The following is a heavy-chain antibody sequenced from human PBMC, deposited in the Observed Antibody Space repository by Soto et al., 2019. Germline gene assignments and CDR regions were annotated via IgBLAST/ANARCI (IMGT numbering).Heavy chain of an antibody. CDR2: IYYSGST. D-gene: IGHD5-12*01. CDR1: GGYLSSYC. J-gene: IGHJ4*02. V-gene: IGHV4-59*01. CDR3: ARAYGGYADY. Sequence: PSETKSLTCTVSGGYLSSYCLSWIRQPPGKGLEWIGYIYYSGSTNYNPSLKSRVTISVDTSKNQFSLKLSSVTAADTAVYYCARAYGGYADYWGQGALVTVSS.